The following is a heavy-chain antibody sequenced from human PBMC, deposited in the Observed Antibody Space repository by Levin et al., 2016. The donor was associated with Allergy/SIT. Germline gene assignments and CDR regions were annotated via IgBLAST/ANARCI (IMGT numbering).Heavy chain of an antibody. D-gene: IGHD3-10*01. CDR1: GFTFSSYA. V-gene: IGHV3-23*01. J-gene: IGHJ6*02. CDR2: ISGSGGST. CDR3: AKDPYGSGSYKAPYYYYGMDV. Sequence: GESLKISCAASGFTFSSYAMSWVRQAPGKGLEWVSAISGSGGSTYYADSVKGRFTISRDNSKNTLYLQMNSLRAEDTAVYYCAKDPYGSGSYKAPYYYYGMDVWGQGTTVTVSS.